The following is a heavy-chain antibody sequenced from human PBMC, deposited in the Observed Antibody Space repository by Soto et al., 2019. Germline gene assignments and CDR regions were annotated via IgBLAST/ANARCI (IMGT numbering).Heavy chain of an antibody. Sequence: QVQLVESGGDLVKPGGSLRLSCAASGFTFSDYYMSWIRQAPGKGLEWVSYISSSGYTMYYADSVKGRFTISRDNAKTSLYLLMNGLRAEDTAVYYCARMYSSSWYYFDPWGQGALVTVSS. V-gene: IGHV3-11*01. J-gene: IGHJ4*02. CDR1: GFTFSDYY. D-gene: IGHD6-13*01. CDR3: ARMYSSSWYYFDP. CDR2: ISSSGYTM.